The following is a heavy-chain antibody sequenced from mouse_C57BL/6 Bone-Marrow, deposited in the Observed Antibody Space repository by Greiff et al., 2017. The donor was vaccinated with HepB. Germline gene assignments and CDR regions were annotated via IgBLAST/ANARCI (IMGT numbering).Heavy chain of an antibody. Sequence: EVKLLESGPELVKPGASVKMSCKASGYTFTDYNMHWVKQSHGKSLEWIGYINPNNGGTSYNQKFKGKATLTVNKSSSTAYMELRSLTSEDSAVYYCARSGYYGSSPWFAYWGQGTLVTVSA. CDR2: INPNNGGT. J-gene: IGHJ3*01. D-gene: IGHD1-1*01. CDR1: GYTFTDYN. CDR3: ARSGYYGSSPWFAY. V-gene: IGHV1-22*01.